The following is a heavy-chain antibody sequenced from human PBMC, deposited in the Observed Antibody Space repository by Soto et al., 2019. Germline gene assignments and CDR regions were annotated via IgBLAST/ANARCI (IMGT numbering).Heavy chain of an antibody. D-gene: IGHD1-26*01. CDR2: INYAGTT. CDR3: ARDRIVGATRWFDP. CDR1: GGSISSNNY. Sequence: TSETLSLTCTVSGGSISSNNYWAWIRQPPGKGLEWIGYINYAGTTSYNPSLKSRVTITVDTSKNQFSLKLSSVTAADTAVYYCARDRIVGATRWFDPWGQGTLVTVSS. V-gene: IGHV4-59*12. J-gene: IGHJ5*02.